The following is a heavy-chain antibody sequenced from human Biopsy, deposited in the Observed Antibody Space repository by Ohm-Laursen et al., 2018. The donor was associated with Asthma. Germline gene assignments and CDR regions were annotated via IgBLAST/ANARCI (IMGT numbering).Heavy chain of an antibody. CDR2: ISSSGSTT. Sequence: SLRLSCSASGSSFSNFGMHWVRQAPGKGLEWVSSISSSGSTTYPAESVKGRFTISRDNAQKSLFLQMGSLRAEDTAIYYCARVFESSEWGPFYHFGLDVWGQGTTVAVSS. D-gene: IGHD6-25*01. CDR1: GSSFSNFG. V-gene: IGHV3-48*04. J-gene: IGHJ6*02. CDR3: ARVFESSEWGPFYHFGLDV.